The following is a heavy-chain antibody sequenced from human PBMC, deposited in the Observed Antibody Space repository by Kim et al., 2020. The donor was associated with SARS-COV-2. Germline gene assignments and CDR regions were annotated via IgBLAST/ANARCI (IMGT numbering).Heavy chain of an antibody. CDR1: GGSVSSSSYY. J-gene: IGHJ2*01. CDR3: ASRVGYNYRADWYFDV. CDR2: VYYSGSR. D-gene: IGHD5-12*01. Sequence: SETLSLTCNVSGGSVSSSSYYWAWIRQPPGKGLEWIASVYYSGSRYYNPSLESRTTISMDTSKNQFSLGLSSVTAADSALYYCASRVGYNYRADWYFDVWGRGTLVTVSS. V-gene: IGHV4-39*01.